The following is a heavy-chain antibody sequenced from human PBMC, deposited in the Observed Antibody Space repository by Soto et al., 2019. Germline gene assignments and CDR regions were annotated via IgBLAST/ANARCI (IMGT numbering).Heavy chain of an antibody. CDR1: GYTFTSYY. Sequence: GASVKVSCKASGYTFTSYYMHWVRQAPGQGLEWMGIINPSGGSTSYAQKFQGRVTMTRDTSTSTVYMELSSLRSEDTAVYYCARETNCSSTSCYVGDYWGQGTLVTVSS. CDR3: ARETNCSSTSCYVGDY. V-gene: IGHV1-46*03. D-gene: IGHD2-2*01. J-gene: IGHJ4*02. CDR2: INPSGGST.